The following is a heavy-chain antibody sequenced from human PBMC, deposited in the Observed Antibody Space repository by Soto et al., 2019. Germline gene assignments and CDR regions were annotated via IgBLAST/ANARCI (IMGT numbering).Heavy chain of an antibody. D-gene: IGHD5-12*01. Sequence: GGSLRLSCAASGFTFSSYSMNWARQAPGKGLEWVSSISSSSSYIYYADSVKGRFTISRDNAKNSLYLQMNSLRAEDTAVYYCARGPVYSGYDNIDYYYYYMDVWGKGTTVTVSS. CDR1: GFTFSSYS. CDR3: ARGPVYSGYDNIDYYYYYMDV. V-gene: IGHV3-21*01. J-gene: IGHJ6*03. CDR2: ISSSSSYI.